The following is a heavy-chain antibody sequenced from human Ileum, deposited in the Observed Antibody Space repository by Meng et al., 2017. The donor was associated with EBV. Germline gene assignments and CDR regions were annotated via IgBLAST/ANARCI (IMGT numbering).Heavy chain of an antibody. D-gene: IGHD1-26*01. V-gene: IGHV6-1*01. Sequence: QVQLQQPGPGRLKPPQTLSPPCAISGDSVSSISGAWNWFRQSPSRGLEWLGRTYYRSKWNTDYAVSVSSRITISPDTSKNQFSLQLNSVTPEDTAVYYCARGSYYFDSWGQGTLVTVSS. CDR2: TYYRSKWNT. CDR3: ARGSYYFDS. CDR1: GDSVSSISGA. J-gene: IGHJ4*02.